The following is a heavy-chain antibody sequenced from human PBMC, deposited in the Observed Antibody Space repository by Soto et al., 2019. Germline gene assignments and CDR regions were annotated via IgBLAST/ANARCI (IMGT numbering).Heavy chain of an antibody. CDR1: GGSISSSSYY. D-gene: IGHD6-19*01. V-gene: IGHV4-39*01. J-gene: IGHJ4*02. CDR3: AKQNSSGWYYFDY. Sequence: QLQLQESGPGLVKPSETLSLTCTVSGGSISSSSYYWGWIRQPPGKGLEWIGSIYYSGSTYYNPSLKSRVTISVDTSKNQFSLKLSSVTAADTAVYYCAKQNSSGWYYFDYWGQGTLVTVSS. CDR2: IYYSGST.